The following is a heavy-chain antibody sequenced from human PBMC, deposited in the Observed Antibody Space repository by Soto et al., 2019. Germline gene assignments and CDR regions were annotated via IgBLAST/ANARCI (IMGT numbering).Heavy chain of an antibody. D-gene: IGHD6-13*01. Sequence: QVQLVQSGADMKKPGSSVKVSCKASGGTFSSYAISWVRQAPGQGLEWMGGILPIFGSANYAQKFQDRVTXTXXESTSTAYMELSSLRSEDTAVYYCARGSSSWFLDYWGQGTLVTVSS. CDR3: ARGSSSWFLDY. CDR1: GGTFSSYA. CDR2: ILPIFGSA. J-gene: IGHJ4*02. V-gene: IGHV1-69*05.